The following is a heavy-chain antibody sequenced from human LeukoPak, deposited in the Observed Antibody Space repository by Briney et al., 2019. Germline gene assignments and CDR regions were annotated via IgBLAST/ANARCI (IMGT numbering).Heavy chain of an antibody. CDR1: GYTFTSYG. CDR2: ISAYNGNT. V-gene: IGHV1-18*01. Sequence: ASVKVSCKASGYTFTSYGISWVRQAPGQGLEWMGWISAYNGNTNYAQKLQGRVTMTTDTSTSTAYMELRSLRSDDTAVYYCARDRLVAAAADDAFDIWGQGTMVNVSS. CDR3: ARDRLVAAAADDAFDI. J-gene: IGHJ3*02. D-gene: IGHD6-13*01.